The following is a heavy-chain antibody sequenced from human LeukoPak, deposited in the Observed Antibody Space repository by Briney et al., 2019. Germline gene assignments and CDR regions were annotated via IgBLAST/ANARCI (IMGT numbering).Heavy chain of an antibody. CDR1: GFTFSSYS. Sequence: EGSLRLSCAASGFTFSSYSMNWVRQAPGKGLEWVSSISSSSSYIYYADSVKGRFTISRDNAKNSLYLQMNSLRAEDTAVYYCARGSPNYFDCWGQGTLVTVSS. V-gene: IGHV3-21*01. J-gene: IGHJ4*02. CDR3: ARGSPNYFDC. CDR2: ISSSSSYI.